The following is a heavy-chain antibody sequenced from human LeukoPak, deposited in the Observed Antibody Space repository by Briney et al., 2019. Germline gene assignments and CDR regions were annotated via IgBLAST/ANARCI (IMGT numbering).Heavy chain of an antibody. CDR1: GYTFTSYY. D-gene: IGHD1-20*01. Sequence: ASVKVSCKASGYTFTSYYMHLVRQAPGQGLEWMGIINPSGGSTSYAQKFQGRVTMTRDTSTSTVYMELSSLRSEDTAVYYCAGDRYNWNYGDYWGQGTLVTVSS. V-gene: IGHV1-46*01. CDR3: AGDRYNWNYGDY. J-gene: IGHJ4*02. CDR2: INPSGGST.